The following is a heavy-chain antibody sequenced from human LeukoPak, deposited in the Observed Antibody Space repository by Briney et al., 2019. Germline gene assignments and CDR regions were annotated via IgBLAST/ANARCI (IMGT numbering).Heavy chain of an antibody. Sequence: GGSLRLSCAASGFTFNDYAMHWVRQAPGKGLEWVSLISGDGGSTYYTDSVKGRFTISRDNSKNSLYLQMNSLRAEDTALYYCAKDMGSGWAYDFDYWGQGTLVTISS. CDR3: AKDMGSGWAYDFDY. V-gene: IGHV3-43*02. D-gene: IGHD6-19*01. CDR1: GFTFNDYA. J-gene: IGHJ4*02. CDR2: ISGDGGST.